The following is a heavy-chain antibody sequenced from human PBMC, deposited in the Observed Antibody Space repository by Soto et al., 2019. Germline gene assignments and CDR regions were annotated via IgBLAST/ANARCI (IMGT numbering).Heavy chain of an antibody. Sequence: ASVKVSCKASGYAFTSYYMHWLRQAPGQGLEWMGIINPSGGSTNYAQKFQGRVTMTRDTSTSTVYMELSSLRSEDTAVFYCARAYSGSSSYDYWGQGTLVTVSS. V-gene: IGHV1-46*01. J-gene: IGHJ4*02. CDR2: INPSGGST. CDR3: ARAYSGSSSYDY. CDR1: GYAFTSYY. D-gene: IGHD1-26*01.